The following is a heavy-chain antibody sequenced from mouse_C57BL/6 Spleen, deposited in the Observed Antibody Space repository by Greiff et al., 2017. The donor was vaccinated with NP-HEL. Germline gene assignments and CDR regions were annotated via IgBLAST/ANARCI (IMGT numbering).Heavy chain of an antibody. V-gene: IGHV5-6*02. D-gene: IGHD2-5*01. Sequence: EVKLVESGGDLVKPGGSLKLSCAASGFTFSSYGMSWVRQTPDKRLEWVATISSGGSYTYYPDSVTGRFTISRDNAKNTLYLQMSSLKSEETAMYYCARSYSNYVYFDDWGKGTTLTVSS. CDR3: ARSYSNYVYFDD. CDR2: ISSGGSYT. CDR1: GFTFSSYG. J-gene: IGHJ2*01.